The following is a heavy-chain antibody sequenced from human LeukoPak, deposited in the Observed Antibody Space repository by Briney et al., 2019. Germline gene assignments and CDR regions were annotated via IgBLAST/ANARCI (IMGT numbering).Heavy chain of an antibody. J-gene: IGHJ6*03. Sequence: TSETLSLTCTVSGGSISSSSYYWDWIRQPPGKGLEWIGNVYYGGNTFYNSSLESRVTISVDMSKNQFSLKLTSLTAADTAVYYCARQRADYFYHYLDVWGKGTSVTVSS. CDR1: GGSISSSSYY. V-gene: IGHV4-39*01. CDR3: ARQRADYFYHYLDV. CDR2: VYYGGNT.